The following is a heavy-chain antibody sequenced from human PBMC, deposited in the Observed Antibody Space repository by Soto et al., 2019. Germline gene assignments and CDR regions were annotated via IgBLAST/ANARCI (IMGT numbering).Heavy chain of an antibody. CDR3: AKDPSRDDFWSGYYTNYFDY. V-gene: IGHV3-23*01. CDR1: GFTFSSYS. CDR2: ISGSGGST. J-gene: IGHJ4*02. D-gene: IGHD3-3*01. Sequence: LILSCAASGFTFSSYSMIWVRHAPLNGLELVSAISGSGGSTYYADSVKGRFTISRDNSENTLYLQMNSLRAEDTAVYYCAKDPSRDDFWSGYYTNYFDYWGQGTLVTVSS.